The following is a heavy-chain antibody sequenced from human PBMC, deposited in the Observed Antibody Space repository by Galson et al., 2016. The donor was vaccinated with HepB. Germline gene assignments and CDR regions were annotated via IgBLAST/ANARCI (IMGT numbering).Heavy chain of an antibody. J-gene: IGHJ4*02. Sequence: QSGAEVKKPGESLKISCQASGYSFTDYWIAWVRQMPGKGLEWMGIVDGSGTDSSYNPSYSPSFQGQVTVSVDKSINTAYLQWSSLKASDTAIYYCARDAGGFDCWGQGTLVTVSS. CDR1: GYSFTDYW. V-gene: IGHV5-51*01. CDR3: ARDAGGFDC. CDR2: VDGSGTDS. D-gene: IGHD2-2*01.